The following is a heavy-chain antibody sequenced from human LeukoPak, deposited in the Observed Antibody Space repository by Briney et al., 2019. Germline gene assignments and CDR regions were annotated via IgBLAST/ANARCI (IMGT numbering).Heavy chain of an antibody. Sequence: GGSLRLSCAASGFTFSSNAMSWVRQAPGKGLEWVSAISGSGGSTHYADSVKGRFTISRDNSKSTLNLQMNSLRVEDTAVYYCAKDPRASSAYYYDRLGYWGQGTLVTVPS. V-gene: IGHV3-23*01. J-gene: IGHJ4*02. CDR3: AKDPRASSAYYYDRLGY. CDR2: ISGSGGST. CDR1: GFTFSSNA. D-gene: IGHD3-22*01.